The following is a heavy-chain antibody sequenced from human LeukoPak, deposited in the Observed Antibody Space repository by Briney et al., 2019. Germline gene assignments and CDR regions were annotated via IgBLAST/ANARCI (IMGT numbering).Heavy chain of an antibody. D-gene: IGHD6-13*01. Sequence: ASVKVSCKASGYTFTGYYLHWVRQAPGQGLEWMGWINPNSGGTNYAQKFQGRVTMTRDTSITTAYMELSRLRSDNTAVYYCARRSSSWYDFNYWGQGTLVTVSS. CDR1: GYTFTGYY. V-gene: IGHV1-2*02. CDR3: ARRSSSWYDFNY. CDR2: INPNSGGT. J-gene: IGHJ4*02.